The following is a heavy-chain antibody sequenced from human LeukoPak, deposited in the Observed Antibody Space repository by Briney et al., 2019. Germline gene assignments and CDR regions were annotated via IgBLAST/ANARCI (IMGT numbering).Heavy chain of an antibody. V-gene: IGHV3-23*01. CDR1: GFIFTNYA. J-gene: IGHJ3*01. Sequence: GGSLILSCAASGFIFTNYAMTWVRQAPGKGLEWVSGISANGGTTYYADSVKGRFTISRDKSKNTLYLQMNSLRVADTAVYYCGKDPNGDYVGGSDFWGQGTMVTVSS. CDR3: GKDPNGDYVGGSDF. CDR2: ISANGGTT. D-gene: IGHD3-16*01.